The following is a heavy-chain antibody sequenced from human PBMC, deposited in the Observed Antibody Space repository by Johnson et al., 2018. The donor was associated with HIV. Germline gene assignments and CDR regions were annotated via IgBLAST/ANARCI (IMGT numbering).Heavy chain of an antibody. V-gene: IGHV3-48*01. J-gene: IGHJ3*02. D-gene: IGHD7-27*01. CDR2: ISSGSHTI. CDR3: ARAIGNWDAFDI. Sequence: GKGLEWVSFISSGSHTIYYADSVKGRFTISRDNSKNTLYLQMNSLRAEDTAVYYCARAIGNWDAFDIWGQGTMVTVSS.